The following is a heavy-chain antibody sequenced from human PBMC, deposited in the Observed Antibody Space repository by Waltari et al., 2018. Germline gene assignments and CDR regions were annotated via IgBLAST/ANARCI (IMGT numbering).Heavy chain of an antibody. Sequence: QVQLVQSGAEVKKPGSSVKVSCKASGGTFSRYAISWVRQAPGQGLEWMGGMIPILGTANYAQKFQGRVTITTDESTSTAYMELSSLRSEDTAVYYCATVGGSWDPVDYWGQGTLVTVSS. D-gene: IGHD6-13*01. CDR1: GGTFSRYA. CDR2: MIPILGTA. CDR3: ATVGGSWDPVDY. V-gene: IGHV1-69*05. J-gene: IGHJ4*02.